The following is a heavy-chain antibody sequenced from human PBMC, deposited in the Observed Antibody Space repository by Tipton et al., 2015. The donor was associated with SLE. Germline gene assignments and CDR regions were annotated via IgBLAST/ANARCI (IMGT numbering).Heavy chain of an antibody. D-gene: IGHD6-25*01. CDR2: MYRGGST. V-gene: IGHV4-38-2*02. CDR1: AFAISSSFY. J-gene: IGHJ4*02. Sequence: LRLSCSVSAFAISSSFYWGWIRQPPGKGLEWIGSMYRGGSTYYSPSLKSRVTISLDTSKNQFSLSLSSMTAADTAVYYCAGGADFDYWGQGTLVTVSS. CDR3: AGGADFDY.